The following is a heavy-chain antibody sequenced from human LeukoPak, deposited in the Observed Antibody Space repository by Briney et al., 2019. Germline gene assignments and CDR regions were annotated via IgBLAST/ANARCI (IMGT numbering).Heavy chain of an antibody. D-gene: IGHD3-3*01. CDR1: GCTFTSYD. CDR2: MNPNSGNT. J-gene: IGHJ6*02. V-gene: IGHV1-8*01. Sequence: ASVKVSCKASGCTFTSYDINWVRQATGQGLEWMGWMNPNSGNTGYAQKFQGRVTMTRNTSISTAYMELSSLRSEDTAVYYCARGLYYDFWSGYVYYYYGMDVWGQGTTVTVSS. CDR3: ARGLYYDFWSGYVYYYYGMDV.